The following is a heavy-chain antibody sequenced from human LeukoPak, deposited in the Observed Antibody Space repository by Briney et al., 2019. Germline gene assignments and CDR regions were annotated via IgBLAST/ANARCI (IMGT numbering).Heavy chain of an antibody. V-gene: IGHV3-74*01. D-gene: IGHD3/OR15-3a*01. J-gene: IGHJ4*02. CDR1: GFTFNTYW. CDR2: INSDGTTT. CDR3: ARDLISGLVPCAY. Sequence: GGSLRLSCAASGFTFNTYWMHWVRHVPGKGLVWVSRINSDGTTTNYADSVKGRFTISRDNAKNTLYLQMNSLRADDTAVYYCARDLISGLVPCAYGGQGTLVTVSS.